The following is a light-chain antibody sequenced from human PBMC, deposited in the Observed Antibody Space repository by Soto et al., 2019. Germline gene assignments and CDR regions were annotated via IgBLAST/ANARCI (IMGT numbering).Light chain of an antibody. CDR2: AAS. CDR3: QQYYSYPWT. CDR1: QSVNRY. Sequence: MTQSPATLSVSPGEGATLSCRASQSVNRYLAWYQQKPGKAPKLLIYAASTLQSGVPSRFSGSGSGTDFTLTISCLQSEDFATYYCQQYYSYPWTFGQGTKVDIK. V-gene: IGKV1-8*01. J-gene: IGKJ1*01.